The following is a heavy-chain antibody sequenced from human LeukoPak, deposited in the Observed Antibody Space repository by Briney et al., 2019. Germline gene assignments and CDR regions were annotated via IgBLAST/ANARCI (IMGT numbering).Heavy chain of an antibody. V-gene: IGHV3-7*01. CDR1: GFTFSSYW. Sequence: PGGCLRLSCAASGFTFSSYWMSWVRQAPGKGREWVANIKQDGSEKYYVDSVKGRFTISRDNAKNSLYLQRNSLRAEDMVVCYWARNAPSGYDFDYWGQGILVTVSS. J-gene: IGHJ4*02. CDR3: ARNAPSGYDFDY. CDR2: IKQDGSEK. D-gene: IGHD5-12*01.